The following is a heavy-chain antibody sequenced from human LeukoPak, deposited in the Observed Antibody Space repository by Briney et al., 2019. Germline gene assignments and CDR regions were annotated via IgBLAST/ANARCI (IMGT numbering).Heavy chain of an antibody. Sequence: GGSLGLSCAASGFTFSIYEVNWVRQAPGKGLEWVSYISSSGATIYYADSVKGRFTVSRDNAKNSLYLQMNSLRTEDTAVYYCARDSTLRYYFDYWGQGTLVTVSS. D-gene: IGHD5/OR15-5a*01. CDR2: ISSSGATI. V-gene: IGHV3-48*03. CDR1: GFTFSIYE. CDR3: ARDSTLRYYFDY. J-gene: IGHJ4*02.